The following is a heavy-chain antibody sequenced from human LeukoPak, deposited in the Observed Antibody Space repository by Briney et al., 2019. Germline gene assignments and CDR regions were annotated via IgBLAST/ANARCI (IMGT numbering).Heavy chain of an antibody. Sequence: ASVKVSCKASGYTFTSYDINWVRQATGQGLEWMGWMNPNSGNTGYAQKFQGRVTMTRNTSISTAYMELSSLRSEDTAIYYCAKALFGDRRVGAFDIWGLGTMLTVSS. CDR3: AKALFGDRRVGAFDI. J-gene: IGHJ3*02. V-gene: IGHV1-8*01. CDR2: MNPNSGNT. D-gene: IGHD3-10*02. CDR1: GYTFTSYD.